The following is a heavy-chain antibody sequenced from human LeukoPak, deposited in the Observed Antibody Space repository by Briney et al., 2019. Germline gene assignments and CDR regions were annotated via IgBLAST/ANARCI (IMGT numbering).Heavy chain of an antibody. V-gene: IGHV4-34*01. CDR2: INHSGST. CDR1: GGSFSGYY. D-gene: IGHD6-19*01. J-gene: IGHJ6*03. CDR3: ARGGSGWNYYYYYMDV. Sequence: SETLSLTCAVYGGSFSGYYWSWIRQPPGKGLEWIGEINHSGSTNYNPSLKSRVTISVDTSKNQFSLKLSSVTAADTAVYYCARGGSGWNYYYYYMDVWGKGTTVTISS.